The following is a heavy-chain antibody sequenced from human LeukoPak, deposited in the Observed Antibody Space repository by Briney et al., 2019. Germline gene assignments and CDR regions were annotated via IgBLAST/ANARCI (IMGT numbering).Heavy chain of an antibody. J-gene: IGHJ4*02. CDR2: ISYDGTNK. V-gene: IGHV3-30*03. D-gene: IGHD6-19*01. Sequence: GRSLRPSCAASGFTFSSYGMHWVRQAPGKGLEWVAVISYDGTNKYYADSVRGRFTISRDNSKNTLYLQMDSLRTEDTAVYYCARVELYASGWYGSIDYWGQGTLVAVSS. CDR3: ARVELYASGWYGSIDY. CDR1: GFTFSSYG.